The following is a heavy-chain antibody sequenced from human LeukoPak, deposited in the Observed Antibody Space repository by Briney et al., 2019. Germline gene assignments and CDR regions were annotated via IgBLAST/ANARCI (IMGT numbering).Heavy chain of an antibody. D-gene: IGHD5-18*01. CDR2: IYYSGST. V-gene: IGHV4-59*08. CDR1: GGSISSYY. CDR3: ARHRGYSYGHDAFDI. J-gene: IGHJ3*02. Sequence: SETLCLTCTVSGGSISSYYWSWIRQPPGKGLEWIGYIYYSGSTNYNPSLKSRVTISVDTSKNQFSLELSSVTAADTAVYYCARHRGYSYGHDAFDIWGQGTMVTVSS.